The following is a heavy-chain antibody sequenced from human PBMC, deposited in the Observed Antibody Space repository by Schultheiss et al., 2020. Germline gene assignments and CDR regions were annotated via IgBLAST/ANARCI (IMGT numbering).Heavy chain of an antibody. V-gene: IGHV1-8*01. J-gene: IGHJ5*02. Sequence: ASVKVSCKASGYTFTSYDINWVRQATGQGLEWMGWMNPNSGNTGYAQKFQGRVTMTRNTSISTAYMELSSLRSEDKAVYYCARGSNYYRWFDPWGQGTLVNVSS. CDR2: MNPNSGNT. CDR3: ARGSNYYRWFDP. D-gene: IGHD4-11*01. CDR1: GYTFTSYD.